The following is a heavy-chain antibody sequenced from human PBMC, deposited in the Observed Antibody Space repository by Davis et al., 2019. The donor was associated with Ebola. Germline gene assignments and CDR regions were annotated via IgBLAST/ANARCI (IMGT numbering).Heavy chain of an antibody. CDR2: IYYSGST. Sequence: MPSETLSLTCTVSGGSISSGDYYWSWIRQPPGKGLEWIGYIYYSGSTYYNPSLKSRVTISGDTSRNQFSLKLTSVTAADTAVYYCATMVGAEHFDFWGQGTLVTVSS. CDR3: ATMVGAEHFDF. J-gene: IGHJ4*02. V-gene: IGHV4-30-4*02. D-gene: IGHD1-26*01. CDR1: GGSISSGDYY.